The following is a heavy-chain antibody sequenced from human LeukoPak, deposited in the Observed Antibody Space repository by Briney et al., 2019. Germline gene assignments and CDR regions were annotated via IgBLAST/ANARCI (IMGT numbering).Heavy chain of an antibody. CDR2: ISYDGRIK. Sequence: GRSLRLSCAASRFTFNNYAIHWVRQVPGKGLEWVAVISYDGRIKYYADSVKGRFTISRDNSKNTLYLQMNSLRGEDTAVYYCARGRNLVAISGYFDYWGQGTLVTVSS. V-gene: IGHV3-30*04. D-gene: IGHD3-22*01. CDR3: ARGRNLVAISGYFDY. J-gene: IGHJ4*02. CDR1: RFTFNNYA.